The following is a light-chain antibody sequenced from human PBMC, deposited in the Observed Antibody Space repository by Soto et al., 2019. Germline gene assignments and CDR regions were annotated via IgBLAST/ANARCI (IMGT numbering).Light chain of an antibody. V-gene: IGKV3-20*01. J-gene: IGKJ2*03. CDR1: QSVSSNY. CDR2: GTS. CDR3: QRYGNSPRYS. Sequence: EIVLTQSPGTLSLSLGERATLSCRASQSVSSNYLAWYQQNPGQAPRLLIYGTSSRATGIPDRFSGSGSGTDFTLTISRLEPEDFAVYYCQRYGNSPRYSFGQGTKLEIK.